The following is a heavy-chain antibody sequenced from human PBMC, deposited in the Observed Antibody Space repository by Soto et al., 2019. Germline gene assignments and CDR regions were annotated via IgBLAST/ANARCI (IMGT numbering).Heavy chain of an antibody. D-gene: IGHD5-12*01. V-gene: IGHV1-69*06. Sequence: SVKVSCKASGGTFSSYAISWVRQAPGQGLEWMGGIIPIFGTANYAQKFQGRVTIAADKSTSTAYMELSSLRSEDTAVYYCARSTIAGEMAKIFDYWGQGTLVTVSS. J-gene: IGHJ4*02. CDR3: ARSTIAGEMAKIFDY. CDR1: GGTFSSYA. CDR2: IIPIFGTA.